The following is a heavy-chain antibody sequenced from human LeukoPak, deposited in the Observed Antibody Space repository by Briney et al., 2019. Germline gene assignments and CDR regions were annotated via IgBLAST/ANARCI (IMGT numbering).Heavy chain of an antibody. Sequence: PPQTLSLTCTVSGGSISSGSYYWSWIRQPAGKGLEWIGRIYTSGSTNYNPSLKSRVTISVDTSKNQFSLKLSSVTAADTAVYYCARSQYYDFWSGYYTPFDYWGQGTLVTVSS. J-gene: IGHJ4*02. CDR1: GGSISSGSYY. CDR3: ARSQYYDFWSGYYTPFDY. V-gene: IGHV4-61*02. D-gene: IGHD3-3*01. CDR2: IYTSGST.